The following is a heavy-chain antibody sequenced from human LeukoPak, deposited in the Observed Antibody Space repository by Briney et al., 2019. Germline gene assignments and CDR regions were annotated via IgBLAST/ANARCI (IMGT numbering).Heavy chain of an antibody. D-gene: IGHD6-13*01. V-gene: IGHV3-7*01. Sequence: GGSLRLSCAASGFTFSSYWMSWARQAPGKGLEWVANIKQDGTEKYYVDSVKGRFTISRDNAKNSLYLQMNSLRAEDTAVYYCARDGIAAAGTFEDYWGQGTLVTVSS. CDR2: IKQDGTEK. CDR3: ARDGIAAAGTFEDY. CDR1: GFTFSSYW. J-gene: IGHJ4*02.